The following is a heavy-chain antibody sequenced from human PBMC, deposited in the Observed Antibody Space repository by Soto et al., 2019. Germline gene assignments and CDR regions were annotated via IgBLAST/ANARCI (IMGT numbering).Heavy chain of an antibody. CDR3: ARSAGWYAVHS. Sequence: QVQLQESGPGLVKPSGTLSLTCAVSGDSVSSPYYWCWVRQPPGKGLEWIGEVFHTGTTSYNPSLRSRVTIAMDQSNNQFSLDLSSVPAADTAVYYCARSAGWYAVHSWGPGTLVIVSS. D-gene: IGHD6-19*01. J-gene: IGHJ4*02. CDR2: VFHTGTT. V-gene: IGHV4-4*02. CDR1: GDSVSSPYY.